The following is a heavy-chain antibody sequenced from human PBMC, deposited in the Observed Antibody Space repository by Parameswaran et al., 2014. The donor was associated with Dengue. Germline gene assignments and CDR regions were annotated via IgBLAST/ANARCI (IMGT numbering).Heavy chain of an antibody. V-gene: IGHV3-21*01. J-gene: IGHJ3*02. CDR2: ISSSSSYI. CDR3: ARGPNDAFDI. Sequence: WIRQPPGKGLEWVSSISSSSSYIYYADSVKGRFTISRDNAKNSLYLQMNSLRAEDTAVYYCARGPNDAFDIWGQGTMVTVSS.